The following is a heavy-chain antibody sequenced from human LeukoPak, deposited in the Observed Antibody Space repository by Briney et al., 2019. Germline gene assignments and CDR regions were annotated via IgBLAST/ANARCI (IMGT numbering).Heavy chain of an antibody. J-gene: IGHJ4*02. V-gene: IGHV4-39*01. CDR3: ARRPYDSLFDY. Sequence: PSETLSLTCTVSGGSISSSGYYWGWIRQPPGKGLEWIGNIDYSGSTYYKSSLKSRVSISVDTSKNQFSLKLSSVTAADMAVYYCARRPYDSLFDYWGQGTLVTVSS. CDR1: GGSISSSGYY. CDR2: IDYSGST. D-gene: IGHD3-22*01.